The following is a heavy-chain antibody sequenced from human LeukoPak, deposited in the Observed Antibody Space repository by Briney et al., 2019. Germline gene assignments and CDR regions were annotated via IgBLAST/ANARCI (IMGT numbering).Heavy chain of an antibody. D-gene: IGHD3-10*01. CDR2: ISSSGSTI. CDR3: AKDRRAYYYGSGSQGMDY. Sequence: GGSLRLSCAASGFTFSDYYMSWIRQAPGKGLEWVSYISSSGSTIYYADSVKGRFTISRDNSKNTLYLQMNSLRAEDTAVYYCAKDRRAYYYGSGSQGMDYWGQGTLVTVSS. J-gene: IGHJ4*02. CDR1: GFTFSDYY. V-gene: IGHV3-11*01.